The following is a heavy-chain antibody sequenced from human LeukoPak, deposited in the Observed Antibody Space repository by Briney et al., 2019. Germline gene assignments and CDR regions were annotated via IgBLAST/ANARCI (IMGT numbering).Heavy chain of an antibody. CDR1: GGSISSHY. V-gene: IGHV4-59*11. CDR3: ARAKYSSSSRWFDP. CDR2: IYYSGST. Sequence: SETLPLTCTVSGGSISSHYWSWIRQPPGKGLEWIGYIYYSGSTNYNPSLKSRVTISVDTSKNQFSLKLSSVTAADTAVYYCARAKYSSSSRWFDPWGQGTLVTVSS. J-gene: IGHJ5*02. D-gene: IGHD6-6*01.